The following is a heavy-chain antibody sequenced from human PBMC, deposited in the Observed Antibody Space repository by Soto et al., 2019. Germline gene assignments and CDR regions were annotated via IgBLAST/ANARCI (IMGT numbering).Heavy chain of an antibody. V-gene: IGHV3-48*01. Sequence: RLSCAASGFTFSSYSMNWVRQAPGKGLDWVSYISSSSSTIYYADSVKGRFTISRDNAKNSLYLQMNSLRAEDTAVYYCARVGDCSSTSCYRPYAFDIWGQGTMVTVSS. CDR3: ARVGDCSSTSCYRPYAFDI. CDR1: GFTFSSYS. J-gene: IGHJ3*02. CDR2: ISSSSSTI. D-gene: IGHD2-2*01.